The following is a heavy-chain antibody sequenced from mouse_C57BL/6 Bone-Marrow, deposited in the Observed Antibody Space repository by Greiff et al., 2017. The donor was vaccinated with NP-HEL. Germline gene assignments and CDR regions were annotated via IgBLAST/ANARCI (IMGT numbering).Heavy chain of an antibody. CDR1: GFTFSSYA. D-gene: IGHD2-4*01. V-gene: IGHV5-4*01. CDR2: ISDGGSYT. Sequence: EVQGVESGGGLVKPGGSLKLSCAASGFTFSSYAMSWVRQTPEKRLEWVATISDGGSYTYYPDNVKGRFTISRYKAKNNLYLQMSHLKSEYTAMYYCARDRGSMIRGVDYWGQGTSVTVSS. CDR3: ARDRGSMIRGVDY. J-gene: IGHJ4*01.